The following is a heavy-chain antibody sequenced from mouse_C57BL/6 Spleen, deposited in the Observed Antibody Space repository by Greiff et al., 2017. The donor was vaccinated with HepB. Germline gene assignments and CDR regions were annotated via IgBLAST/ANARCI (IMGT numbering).Heavy chain of an antibody. V-gene: IGHV3-1*01. Sequence: DVKLQESGPGMVKPSQSLSLTCTVTGYSITSGYDWHWIRHFPGNKLEWMGYISYSGSTNYNPSLKSRISITHDTSKNHFFLKLNSVTTEDTATYYCARGGWGYDVGAWFAYWGQGTLVTVSA. CDR3: ARGGWGYDVGAWFAY. CDR2: ISYSGST. J-gene: IGHJ3*01. CDR1: GYSITSGYD. D-gene: IGHD2-2*01.